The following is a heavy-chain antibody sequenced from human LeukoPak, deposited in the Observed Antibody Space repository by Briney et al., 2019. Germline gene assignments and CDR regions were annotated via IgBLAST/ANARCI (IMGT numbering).Heavy chain of an antibody. D-gene: IGHD3-10*01. J-gene: IGHJ3*02. CDR1: GFTFSSYW. V-gene: IGHV3-7*01. Sequence: GGSLRLSCAASGFTFSSYWMSWVRLPPGKGLEWVANIKQDGSEKYYVDSVKGRFTISRDNAKNSLYLQMNSLRAEDTAVYYCARVGSGGTAAFDIWGQGTMVTVSS. CDR2: IKQDGSEK. CDR3: ARVGSGGTAAFDI.